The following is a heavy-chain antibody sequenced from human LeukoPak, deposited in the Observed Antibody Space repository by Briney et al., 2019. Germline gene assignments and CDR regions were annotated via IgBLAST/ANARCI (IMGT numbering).Heavy chain of an antibody. D-gene: IGHD3-10*01. CDR3: ARAAFPYYGSGSPNGWFDP. Sequence: PGGSLRLSCAASGFTFSSYSMNWVRQAPGKGLEWVSYISSSSSTIYYADSVKGRFTISRDNAKNSLYLQMNSLRAEDTAVYYCARAAFPYYGSGSPNGWFDPWGQGTLVTVSS. CDR1: GFTFSSYS. V-gene: IGHV3-48*04. J-gene: IGHJ5*02. CDR2: ISSSSSTI.